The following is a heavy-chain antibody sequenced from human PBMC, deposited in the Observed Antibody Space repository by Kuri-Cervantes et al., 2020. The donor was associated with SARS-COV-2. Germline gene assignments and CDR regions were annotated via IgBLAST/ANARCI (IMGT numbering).Heavy chain of an antibody. CDR3: ATHWRQQLKPIDY. J-gene: IGHJ4*02. Sequence: SETLSLTCTVSGGSISSSSYYWGWIHQPPGKGLEWIGSIYYSGSTYYNPSLKSRVTISVDTSKNQFSLKLSSVTAADTAVYYCATHWRQQLKPIDYWGQGTLVTVSS. V-gene: IGHV4-39*07. D-gene: IGHD6-13*01. CDR2: IYYSGST. CDR1: GGSISSSSYY.